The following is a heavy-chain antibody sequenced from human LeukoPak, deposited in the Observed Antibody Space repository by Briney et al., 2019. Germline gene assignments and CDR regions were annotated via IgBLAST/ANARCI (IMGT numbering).Heavy chain of an antibody. V-gene: IGHV3-53*05. D-gene: IGHD3-22*01. CDR2: IYSGGNT. J-gene: IGHJ4*02. Sequence: PGGSLRLSCAASGFTVSSSYMSWVRQAPGKGLEWVSVIYSGGNTDYADSVKGRFTISRDNSKNTLYLQMNSLRAEDTAVYYCAKGTMDGGQYYYDSSGGQGTLVTVSS. CDR3: AKGTMDGGQYYYDSS. CDR1: GFTVSSSY.